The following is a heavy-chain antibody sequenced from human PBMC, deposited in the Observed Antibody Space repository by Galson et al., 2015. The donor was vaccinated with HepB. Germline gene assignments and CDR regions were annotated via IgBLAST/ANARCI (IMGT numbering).Heavy chain of an antibody. D-gene: IGHD2-8*01. CDR2: ITSNGGRT. Sequence: SLRLSCAASGYTFSRYAMTWVRQAPGKGLEWISSITSNGGRTFYNNSVKGRFTISRDNSRNTVVLQLSSLRPEDTAVYYCAKDGIMVSNNPYQLHFWGQGTLVSASS. CDR1: GYTFSRYA. CDR3: AKDGIMVSNNPYQLHF. J-gene: IGHJ4*02. V-gene: IGHV3-23*01.